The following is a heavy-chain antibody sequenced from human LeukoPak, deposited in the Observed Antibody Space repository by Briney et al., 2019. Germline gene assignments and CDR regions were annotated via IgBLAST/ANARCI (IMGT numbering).Heavy chain of an antibody. J-gene: IGHJ5*02. D-gene: IGHD5-12*01. CDR2: INPSGGST. CDR1: GYTFTSYY. V-gene: IGHV1-46*01. CDR3: ARDGYHDTERNWFDP. Sequence: GASVKVSCKASGYTFTSYYMHWVRQAPGQGLEWMGIINPSGGSTSYAQKFQGRVTITADESTSTAYMELSSLRSEDTAVYYCARDGYHDTERNWFDPWGQGTLVTVSS.